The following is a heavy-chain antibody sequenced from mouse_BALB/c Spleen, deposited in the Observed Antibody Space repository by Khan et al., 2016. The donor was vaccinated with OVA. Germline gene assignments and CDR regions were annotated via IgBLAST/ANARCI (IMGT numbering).Heavy chain of an antibody. Sequence: QIQLVQSGAELARPGASVKMSCKASGYTFTSYWMHWVKQRPGQGLEWIGYINPSTDYTYYNQNFKDKATLTADKSSNTAYMQLTSLTSEDSAVYYCVNHGSSSAWFTYWDQGTLVTVSA. CDR2: INPSTDYT. CDR3: VNHGSSSAWFTY. D-gene: IGHD1-1*01. V-gene: IGHV1-4*01. CDR1: GYTFTSYW. J-gene: IGHJ3*01.